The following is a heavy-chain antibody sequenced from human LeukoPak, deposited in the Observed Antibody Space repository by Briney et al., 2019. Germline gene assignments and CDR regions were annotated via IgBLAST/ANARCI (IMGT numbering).Heavy chain of an antibody. V-gene: IGHV3-66*02. CDR1: GFTVSSNY. J-gene: IGHJ2*01. Sequence: GGSLRLSCAASGFTVSSNYMSWVRQAPGKGLEWVSVIYSGGSTYHADSVKGRFTISRDNSKNTLYLQMNSLRAEDTAVYYCATSAPLGYWYFDLWGRGTLVTVSS. CDR2: IYSGGST. CDR3: ATSAPLGYWYFDL.